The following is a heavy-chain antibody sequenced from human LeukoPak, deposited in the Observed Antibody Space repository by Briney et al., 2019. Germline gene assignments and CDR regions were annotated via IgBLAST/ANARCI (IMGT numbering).Heavy chain of an antibody. CDR2: INFNSGGK. CDR3: ARQIVSGSMGCDF. J-gene: IGHJ4*02. CDR1: AYTFSGYY. D-gene: IGHD2-21*01. V-gene: IGHV1-2*02. Sequence: GASVKVSCKASAYTFSGYYIQWVRQAPGQGLEWMGWINFNSGGKIFAEKFQDRVTMARDTSISTAYMELSRLRSDDTAVYYCARQIVSGSMGCDFWGQGTLVTVSS.